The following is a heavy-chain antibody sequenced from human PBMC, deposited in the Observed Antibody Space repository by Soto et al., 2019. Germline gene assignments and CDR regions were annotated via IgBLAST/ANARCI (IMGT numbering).Heavy chain of an antibody. Sequence: SGPTLVNPTQTLTLTCALSGLSVSARGVGVGWIRQPPGKALEWLAIIYWNDDKLYRPSLQSRLTITKDTSKNQVVLTMTNMDPVDTATYYCAHSPWGAAPDYWGQGTPVTVSS. CDR2: IYWNDDK. V-gene: IGHV2-5*01. CDR3: AHSPWGAAPDY. J-gene: IGHJ4*02. CDR1: GLSVSARGVG. D-gene: IGHD3-16*01.